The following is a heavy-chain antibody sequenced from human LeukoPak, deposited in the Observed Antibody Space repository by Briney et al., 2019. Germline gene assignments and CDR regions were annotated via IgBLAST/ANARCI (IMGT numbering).Heavy chain of an antibody. CDR2: ISWNSGSI. V-gene: IGHV3-9*01. J-gene: IGHJ4*02. CDR1: GFTFDDYA. Sequence: GGSLRLSCAASGFTFDDYAMHWVRQAPGKGLEWVSGISWNSGSIGYADSVKGRFTISRDNAKNSLYLQMNSLRAEDTALYYCARDKNYWGRGTLVTVSS. CDR3: ARDKNY.